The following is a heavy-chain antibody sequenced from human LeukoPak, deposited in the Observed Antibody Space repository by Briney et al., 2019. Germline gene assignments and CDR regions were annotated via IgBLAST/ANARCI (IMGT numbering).Heavy chain of an antibody. J-gene: IGHJ4*02. CDR3: ARAPYYDSRLQFDY. V-gene: IGHV1-2*02. Sequence: ASVKVSCKASGYTFTGYYMHWVRQAPGQGLEWMGWINPNSGGTNYAQKFQGRVTMTRDTSISTAYMELSRLRSDDTAVYYCARAPYYDSRLQFDYWGQGTLVTVSS. D-gene: IGHD3-22*01. CDR2: INPNSGGT. CDR1: GYTFTGYY.